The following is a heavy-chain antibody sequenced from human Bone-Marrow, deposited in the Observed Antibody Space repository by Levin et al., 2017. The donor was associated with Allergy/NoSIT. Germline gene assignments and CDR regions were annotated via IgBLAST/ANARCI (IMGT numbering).Heavy chain of an antibody. D-gene: IGHD3-22*01. CDR3: ARASGAAYYYDSSGYKYAFDI. CDR2: IYYSGST. V-gene: IGHV4-31*03. Sequence: PSETLSLTCTVSGGSISSGGYYWSWIRQHPGKGLEWIGYIYYSGSTYYNPSLKSRVTISVDTSKNQFSLKLSSVTAADTAVYYCARASGAAYYYDSSGYKYAFDIWGQGTMVTVSS. CDR1: GGSISSGGYY. J-gene: IGHJ3*02.